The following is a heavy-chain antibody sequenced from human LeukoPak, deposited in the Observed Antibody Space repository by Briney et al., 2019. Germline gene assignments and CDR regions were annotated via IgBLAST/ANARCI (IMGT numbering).Heavy chain of an antibody. Sequence: GGSLRLSCAAYGFTFSNYAMSWVRQAPGKGLEWVSGISGSGGSTYYADSVKGRFTISRDNSKNTLYLQMNSLRVEDTAVYYCARDTWIQLWLPDYWGQGTLVTVSS. CDR1: GFTFSNYA. CDR2: ISGSGGST. J-gene: IGHJ4*02. D-gene: IGHD5-18*01. V-gene: IGHV3-23*01. CDR3: ARDTWIQLWLPDY.